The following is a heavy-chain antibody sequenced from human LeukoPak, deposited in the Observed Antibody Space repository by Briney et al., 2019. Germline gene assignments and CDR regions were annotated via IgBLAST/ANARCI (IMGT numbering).Heavy chain of an antibody. CDR2: IYYSGST. D-gene: IGHD6-13*01. J-gene: IGHJ4*02. V-gene: IGHV4-59*01. Sequence: SETLSLTCTVSGGSISSYYWSWIRQPPGKGLEWIGYIYYSGSTNCNPSLKSRVTLSADTSRNQFSLKPSSVTAADTAVYYCARLSAAGDYVDYWGQGTLVTVSS. CDR3: ARLSAAGDYVDY. CDR1: GGSISSYY.